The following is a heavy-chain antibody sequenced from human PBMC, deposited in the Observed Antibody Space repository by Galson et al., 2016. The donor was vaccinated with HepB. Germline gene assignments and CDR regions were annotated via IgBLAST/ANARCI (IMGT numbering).Heavy chain of an antibody. CDR2: IWYDARDK. D-gene: IGHD3-3*01. CDR1: GFRFSRYA. Sequence: LRLSCAASGFRFSRYAMHWVRQAPGKGLEWVAAIWYDARDKYYVDSVKGRFTISRDNSESTLYLQMNSLRAEDTAVYYCARDGRFGVEWGPNFDFWGQGTLVTVSS. CDR3: ARDGRFGVEWGPNFDF. J-gene: IGHJ4*02. V-gene: IGHV3-33*01.